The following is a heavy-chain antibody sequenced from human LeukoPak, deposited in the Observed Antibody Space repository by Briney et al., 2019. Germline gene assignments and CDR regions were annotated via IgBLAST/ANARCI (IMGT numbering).Heavy chain of an antibody. CDR2: ISAYNGNT. V-gene: IGHV1-18*01. D-gene: IGHD2-2*02. Sequence: ASVKVSCKASGYTFTSYGISWVRQAPGQGLEWMGWISAYNGNTNYAQKLQGRVTMTTDTSTSTAYMELRSLRSDDTAVYYCARVTVVVPAAISWYFDYWGQGTLVTVSS. CDR3: ARVTVVVPAAISWYFDY. CDR1: GYTFTSYG. J-gene: IGHJ4*02.